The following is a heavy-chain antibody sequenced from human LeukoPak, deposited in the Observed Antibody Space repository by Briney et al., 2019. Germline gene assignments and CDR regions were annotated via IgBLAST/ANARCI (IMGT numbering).Heavy chain of an antibody. CDR2: IYYSGST. D-gene: IGHD6-13*01. V-gene: IGHV4-59*08. Sequence: MTSETLSLTCTVSGGSISSYYWSWIRQPPGKGLEWIGYIYYSGSTNYNPSLKSRVTISVDTSKNQFSLKLSSVTAADTAVYYCARHDGGRWFVSSSWYGGYGSNFDYWAREPWSPSPQ. CDR3: ARHDGGRWFVSSSWYGGYGSNFDY. J-gene: IGHJ4*02. CDR1: GGSISSYY.